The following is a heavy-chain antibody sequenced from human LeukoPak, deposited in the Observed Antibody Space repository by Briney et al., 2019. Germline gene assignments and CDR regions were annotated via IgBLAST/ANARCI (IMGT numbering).Heavy chain of an antibody. D-gene: IGHD3-3*01. J-gene: IGHJ4*02. CDR2: ISNDGSSK. CDR3: ARDRAWNYFDY. Sequence: AIISNDGSSKYYAHSVEGRFTISRDNSKNTLYLQMDSLRAEDTAVYYCARDRAWNYFDYWGQGTLVTVSS. V-gene: IGHV3-30*03.